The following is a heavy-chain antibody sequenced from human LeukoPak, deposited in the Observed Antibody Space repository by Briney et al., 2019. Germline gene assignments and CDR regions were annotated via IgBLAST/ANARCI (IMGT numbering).Heavy chain of an antibody. Sequence: GGSLRLSCAASGFTFSSYGMSWVRQAPGKGLEWVSAISGSGGSTYYADSVKGRFTISRDNSKNTLYLQMNSLRAEDTAVYYCAKWPSSLWFGELWDYWGQGTLVTVSS. V-gene: IGHV3-23*01. D-gene: IGHD3-10*01. J-gene: IGHJ4*02. CDR1: GFTFSSYG. CDR3: AKWPSSLWFGELWDY. CDR2: ISGSGGST.